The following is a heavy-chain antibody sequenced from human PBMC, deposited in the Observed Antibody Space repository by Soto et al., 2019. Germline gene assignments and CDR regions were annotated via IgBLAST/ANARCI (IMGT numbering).Heavy chain of an antibody. D-gene: IGHD1-1*01. CDR3: ARWPQLEPRFDY. Sequence: QVQLQESGPGLEKPSQTVSLTCTVYGGSISSGGYYWSWIRQHPEKGLEWIGYIYYSGSTYYNPSLKSRVTISVDTSKNQFSLKLSSVTAADTAVYYCARWPQLEPRFDYWGQGTLVTVSS. CDR1: GGSISSGGYY. CDR2: IYYSGST. J-gene: IGHJ4*02. V-gene: IGHV4-31*03.